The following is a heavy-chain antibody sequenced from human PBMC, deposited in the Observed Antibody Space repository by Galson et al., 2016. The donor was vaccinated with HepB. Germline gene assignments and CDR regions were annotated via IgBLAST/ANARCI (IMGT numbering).Heavy chain of an antibody. D-gene: IGHD4-11*01. CDR3: ARGLRLSNMAGGVTNYFDP. V-gene: IGHV4-31*11. J-gene: IGHJ5*02. Sequence: TLSLTCDVSGTSVSSGGSYWTWIRQPPGKGLEWIGNIHYIGTTKYNASLKSRLTISIDTSKNEVSLELTSVTAADTALYYCARGLRLSNMAGGVTNYFDPWGQGTLVIVSS. CDR2: IHYIGTT. CDR1: GTSVSSGGSY.